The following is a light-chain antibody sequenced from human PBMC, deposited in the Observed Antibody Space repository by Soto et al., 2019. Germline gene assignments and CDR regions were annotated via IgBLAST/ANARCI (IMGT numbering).Light chain of an antibody. CDR2: DVS. J-gene: IGLJ2*01. CDR1: SSDVGGYNY. CDR3: SSYTSGSTLEV. Sequence: QSALTQPASVSGSPGQPITISCTGTSSDVGGYNYVSWYQQYPGKAPKLMIYDVSNRTSGVSNRFSGSKSGNTASLTISGLQAEDEADYYCSSYTSGSTLEVFGEGTKLTVL. V-gene: IGLV2-14*01.